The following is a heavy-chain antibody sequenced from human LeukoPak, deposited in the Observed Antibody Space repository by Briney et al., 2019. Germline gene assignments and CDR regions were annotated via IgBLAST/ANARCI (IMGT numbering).Heavy chain of an antibody. CDR2: IKQDGYEK. Sequence: GGSLRLSCAASGFTFSGYWMSWVRQTPEKGLEWVANIKQDGYEKYYVDSVKGRFTISRGNAKNSLYLQMSSLRADDTAVYYCARDKIVGPTTLDYWGQGTLVTVSS. CDR1: GFTFSGYW. D-gene: IGHD1-26*01. V-gene: IGHV3-7*01. CDR3: ARDKIVGPTTLDY. J-gene: IGHJ4*02.